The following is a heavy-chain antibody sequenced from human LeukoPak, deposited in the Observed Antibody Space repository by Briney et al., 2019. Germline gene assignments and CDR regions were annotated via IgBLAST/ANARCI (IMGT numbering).Heavy chain of an antibody. CDR1: GGSISNYY. CDR3: ARASDGLYYYYYGMDV. V-gene: IGHV4-59*12. D-gene: IGHD2-2*01. CDR2: IRHSGST. Sequence: PSETLSLTCTVSGGSISNYYWSWFRQPPGKGLEWIGYIRHSGSTNYNPSLKSRVSISVDTSKNQFSLKLSSVTAADTAVYYCARASDGLYYYYYGMDVWGQGTTVTVSS. J-gene: IGHJ6*02.